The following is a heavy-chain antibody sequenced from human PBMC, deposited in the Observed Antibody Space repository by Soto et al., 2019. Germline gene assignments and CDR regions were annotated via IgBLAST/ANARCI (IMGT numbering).Heavy chain of an antibody. V-gene: IGHV3-30*18. CDR2: ISYGGSNK. Sequence: GGSLRLSCAASGFTFSSYGMHWVRQAPGKGLEWVAVISYGGSNKYYADSVKGRFTISRDNSKNTLYLQMNSLRAEDTAVYYCAKGRGYSYGGAFDYWGQGTLVTVSS. D-gene: IGHD5-18*01. J-gene: IGHJ4*02. CDR3: AKGRGYSYGGAFDY. CDR1: GFTFSSYG.